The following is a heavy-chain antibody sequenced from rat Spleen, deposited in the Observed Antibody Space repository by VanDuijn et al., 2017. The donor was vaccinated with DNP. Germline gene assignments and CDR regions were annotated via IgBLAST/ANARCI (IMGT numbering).Heavy chain of an antibody. CDR3: ARRPPGYSRGWFGY. D-gene: IGHD1-4*01. Sequence: EVQLVESDGGLVQPGRSLKLSCAASGFTFRTYYMAWVRQAPKKGLEWVATLSTSGSRTYYPDSVKGRFTISRDNAKSTLYLQMDSLTSEDTATYFCARRPPGYSRGWFGYWGQGTLVTVSS. CDR1: GFTFRTYY. CDR2: LSTSGSRT. J-gene: IGHJ3*01. V-gene: IGHV5-25*01.